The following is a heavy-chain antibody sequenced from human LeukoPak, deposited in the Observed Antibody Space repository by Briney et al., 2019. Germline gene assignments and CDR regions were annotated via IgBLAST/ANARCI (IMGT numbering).Heavy chain of an antibody. Sequence: SETLSLTCSVSGVSISAYYWSWIRQPAGKGLEWIGRIYPGESIYASENTNYNPSLKSRVTISVDTSKNQFSLKLSSVTAADTAVYYCARAQDPWYSSGQHHAFDIWGQGTMVTVSS. J-gene: IGHJ3*02. CDR3: ARAQDPWYSSGQHHAFDI. V-gene: IGHV4-4*07. CDR1: GVSISAYY. D-gene: IGHD6-19*01. CDR2: IYPGESIYASENT.